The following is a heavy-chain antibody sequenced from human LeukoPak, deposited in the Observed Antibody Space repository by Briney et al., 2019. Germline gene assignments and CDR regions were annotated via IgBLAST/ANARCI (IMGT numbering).Heavy chain of an antibody. J-gene: IGHJ6*03. V-gene: IGHV3-20*04. CDR1: GFNFDDYG. CDR3: AVSPRDYYYYMDV. CDR2: INWNGGST. Sequence: GGSLTLSCAASGFNFDDYGMSWVRQAPAKGLEEVTGINWNGGSTGYADSVKGRFTISRDNAKNSLYLQMNSLRAEDTALYYCAVSPRDYYYYMDVWGKGTTVTVSS.